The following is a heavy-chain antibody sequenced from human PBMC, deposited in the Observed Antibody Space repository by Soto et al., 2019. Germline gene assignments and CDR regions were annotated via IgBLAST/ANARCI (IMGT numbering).Heavy chain of an antibody. J-gene: IGHJ4*02. D-gene: IGHD3-3*01. CDR2: IDTSGTKI. Sequence: SLRLSCSASGYTFSEYYMSRIRQAPRKGQEWISYIDTSGTKIYYADSVKGRFTITRDNAKNSLYLEMNSLRDEDTAVYYCASHYDMWSGYLSPVDYWGQGTLVTVSS. V-gene: IGHV3-11*01. CDR3: ASHYDMWSGYLSPVDY. CDR1: GYTFSEYY.